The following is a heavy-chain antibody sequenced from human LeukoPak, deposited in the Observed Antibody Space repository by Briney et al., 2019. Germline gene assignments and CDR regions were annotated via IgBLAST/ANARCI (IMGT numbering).Heavy chain of an antibody. Sequence: GGSLRLSCAVSGFTVNSYNMNWVRQAPGKGLEWVSCISSSGTKYYADSVKGRFTTSRDNGKSSLFLEMNSLRDEDTGVYYCARGPSSSSWSRFDPWGQGTLVTVSS. D-gene: IGHD6-13*01. CDR2: ISSSGTK. CDR3: ARGPSSSSWSRFDP. J-gene: IGHJ5*02. CDR1: GFTVNSYN. V-gene: IGHV3-48*02.